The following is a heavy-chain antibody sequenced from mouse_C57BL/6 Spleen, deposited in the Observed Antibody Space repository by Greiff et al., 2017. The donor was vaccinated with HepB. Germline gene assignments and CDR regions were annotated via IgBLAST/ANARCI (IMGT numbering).Heavy chain of an antibody. J-gene: IGHJ4*01. CDR3: TRGNPPYAMDY. V-gene: IGHV1-15*01. CDR2: IDPETGGT. Sequence: VQLQQSGAELVRPGASVTLSCKASGYTFTDYEMHWVKQTPVHGLEWIGAIDPETGGTAYNQKFKGKAILTADKSSSTAYMELRRLTSEDSAVYYCTRGNPPYAMDYWGQGTSVTVSS. CDR1: GYTFTDYE.